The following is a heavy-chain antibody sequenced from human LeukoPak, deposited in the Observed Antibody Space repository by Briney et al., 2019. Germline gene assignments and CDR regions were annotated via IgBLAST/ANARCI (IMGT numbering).Heavy chain of an antibody. D-gene: IGHD6-25*01. V-gene: IGHV3-21*04. CDR1: GFTFSSYS. CDR2: ISSSSSYI. Sequence: GSLRLSCAASGFTFSSYSMNWVRQAPGKGLEWVSSISSSSSYIYYADSVKGRFTIARDNPKNTLYLQMNSLRAEETAVYYCARADPGSGSARLYHGMDVWGQGTAVTVSS. J-gene: IGHJ6*02. CDR3: ARADPGSGSARLYHGMDV.